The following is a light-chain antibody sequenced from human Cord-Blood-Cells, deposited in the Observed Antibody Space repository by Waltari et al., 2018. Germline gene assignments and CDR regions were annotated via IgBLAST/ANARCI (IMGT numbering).Light chain of an antibody. CDR3: QSYDSSLSGWV. CDR1: SSNIRAGYD. V-gene: IGLV1-40*01. J-gene: IGLJ3*02. Sequence: QSVLTQPPSVSGAPGQRVTISCTGSSSNIRAGYDVHWYQQLPGTAPKHLIYGNSNRPSGVPDRFSGSKSGTSASLAITGLQAEDEAYYYCQSYDSSLSGWVFGGGTKLTVL. CDR2: GNS.